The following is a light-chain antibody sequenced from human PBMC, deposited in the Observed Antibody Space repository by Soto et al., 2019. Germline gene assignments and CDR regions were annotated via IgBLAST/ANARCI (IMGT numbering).Light chain of an antibody. Sequence: EIVLTQSPVTLSLSPGERATLSCRASQSVSSRYFAYYQQKPGQAPRLLIYAASSRAAGIPDRFSGSGSGTYFSITISRLEPEDFAVYYCHQYASSRTFGPGTKVE. J-gene: IGKJ1*01. CDR2: AAS. CDR1: QSVSSRY. CDR3: HQYASSRT. V-gene: IGKV3-20*01.